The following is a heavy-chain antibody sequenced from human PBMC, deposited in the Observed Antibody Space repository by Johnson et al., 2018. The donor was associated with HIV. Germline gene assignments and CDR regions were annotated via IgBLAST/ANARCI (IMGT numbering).Heavy chain of an antibody. CDR1: AFTVSNNY. D-gene: IGHD3-10*01. CDR3: AREGPMVRSGAFDI. CDR2: IYSGGTT. V-gene: IGHV3-66*03. Sequence: VQLVESGGGLIQPGGSLRLSRAASAFTVSNNYINWVRQAPGKGLEWVSVIYSGGTTYYADSVKGRFTISRDNSKNTLYLQMNSLRAEDTAVYYCAREGPMVRSGAFDIWGQGTMVTVSS. J-gene: IGHJ3*02.